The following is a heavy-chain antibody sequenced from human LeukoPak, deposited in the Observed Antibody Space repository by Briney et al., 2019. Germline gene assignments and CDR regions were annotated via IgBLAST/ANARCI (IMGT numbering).Heavy chain of an antibody. CDR3: VRDLGGRSGY. J-gene: IGHJ4*02. D-gene: IGHD1-26*01. CDR1: GFTFSSYW. Sequence: PGGSLRLSCAASGFTFSSYWIHWVRQAPGKGLVWVSRTNEDASTTNYTDSVKGRFTISRDNAKNTLYLQMNSLRAEDTAVYYCVRDLGGRSGYWGQGTLVTVSS. CDR2: TNEDASTT. V-gene: IGHV3-74*01.